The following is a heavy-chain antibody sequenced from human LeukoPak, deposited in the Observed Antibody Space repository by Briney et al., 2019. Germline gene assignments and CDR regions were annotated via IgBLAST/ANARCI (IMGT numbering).Heavy chain of an antibody. CDR2: TSGSALST. D-gene: IGHD3-16*01. CDR3: VTSVGTRNDY. Sequence: GGSLRLSCAASGFTFSSYAMSWVRQAPGKGLEWVSATSGSALSTYYADSVKGRFTISRDNSKNTLYLQMNSLRAEDTAVYYCVTSVGTRNDYWGQGTLVTVSS. J-gene: IGHJ4*02. CDR1: GFTFSSYA. V-gene: IGHV3-23*01.